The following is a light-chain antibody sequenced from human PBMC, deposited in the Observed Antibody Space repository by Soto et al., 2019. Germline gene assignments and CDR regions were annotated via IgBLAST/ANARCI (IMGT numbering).Light chain of an antibody. CDR3: ASWDDSLNCPV. Sequence: QSVLTQPPSASGTPGQRVSISCSGSTSNIGSQTVNWYQRLPGTAPKLLIYIDNQRPSGVPDRFSGSKSGTSASLAISGLQSEDGGDYFCASWDDSLNCPVFGGGTKLTVL. V-gene: IGLV1-44*01. CDR1: TSNIGSQT. CDR2: IDN. J-gene: IGLJ2*01.